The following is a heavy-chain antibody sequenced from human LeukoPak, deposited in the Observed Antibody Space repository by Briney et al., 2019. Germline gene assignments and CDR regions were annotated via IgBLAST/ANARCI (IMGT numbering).Heavy chain of an antibody. J-gene: IGHJ4*02. Sequence: PGRSLRLSCEASGFTFSSYGMHWVRRAPGKGLEWMTVISHDGRNENYVESVKGRFTISRDNSKRTLFLQMNSLRAEDTAFYYCAKAELGVDTFFDYWGQGTLVTVSS. CDR3: AKAELGVDTFFDY. D-gene: IGHD3-3*01. CDR1: GFTFSSYG. CDR2: ISHDGRNE. V-gene: IGHV3-30*18.